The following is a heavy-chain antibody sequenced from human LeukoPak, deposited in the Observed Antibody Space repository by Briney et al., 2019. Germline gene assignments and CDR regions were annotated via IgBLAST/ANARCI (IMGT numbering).Heavy chain of an antibody. D-gene: IGHD5-12*01. CDR1: GGSISSYF. V-gene: IGHV4-59*08. CDR3: ARHFLRGGFDS. CDR2: VYESGDT. J-gene: IGHJ5*01. Sequence: PSETLSLTCTVSGGSISSYFWSWIRQPLGKGLEWIAYVYESGDTRYKPSLRSRVTISLDTSKNQFSLKLTSVTAADTAVYYCARHFLRGGFDSWGQGTLVTVSS.